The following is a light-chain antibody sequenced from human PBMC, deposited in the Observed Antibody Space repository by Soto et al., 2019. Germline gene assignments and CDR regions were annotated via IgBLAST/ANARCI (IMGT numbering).Light chain of an antibody. J-gene: IGKJ1*01. CDR3: QQYASSPRT. CDR2: GAS. CDR1: QSVSSSY. V-gene: IGKV3-20*01. Sequence: EIVFTQSPGTLSLSPGEGATHSCRASQSVSSSYLAWYQQKPGQAPRLLIYGASSRATGIPDRFSGSGSGADFTLTISRLEPEDFAVYYCQQYASSPRTLGQGTQVDIK.